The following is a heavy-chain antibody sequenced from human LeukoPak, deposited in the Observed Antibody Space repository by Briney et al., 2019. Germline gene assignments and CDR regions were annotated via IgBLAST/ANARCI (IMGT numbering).Heavy chain of an antibody. CDR3: AISCSGGSCYSEGNYYMDV. V-gene: IGHV1-2*02. J-gene: IGHJ6*03. D-gene: IGHD2-15*01. CDR1: GYTFTGYY. CDR2: INPNSGGT. Sequence: ASVKVSCKASGYTFTGYYMHWVRRAPGQGLEWMGWINPNSGGTSYAQKFQGRVTMTRDTSISTAYMELSRLRSDDTAVYYCAISCSGGSCYSEGNYYMDVWGKGTTVTVSS.